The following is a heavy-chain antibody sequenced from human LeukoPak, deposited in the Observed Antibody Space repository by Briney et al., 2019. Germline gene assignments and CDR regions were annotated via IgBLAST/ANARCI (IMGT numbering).Heavy chain of an antibody. D-gene: IGHD6-6*01. V-gene: IGHV3-11*01. CDR3: ARDEEYSSSSEVMDV. Sequence: GGSLRLSCAASGFTFSDYYMSWIRQAPGKGLEWVSYISSSGSTIYYADSVKGRFTISRDNAKNSLYLQMNSLRAEDTAVYYCARDEEYSSSSEVMDVWGKGTTVTVSS. CDR2: ISSSGSTI. J-gene: IGHJ6*04. CDR1: GFTFSDYY.